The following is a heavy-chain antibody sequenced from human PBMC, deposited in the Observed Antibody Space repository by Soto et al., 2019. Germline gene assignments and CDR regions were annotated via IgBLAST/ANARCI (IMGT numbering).Heavy chain of an antibody. V-gene: IGHV1-69*01. D-gene: IGHD2-21*01. CDR2: IIPMFPTT. Sequence: QVHLVQSGPEVKRPGSSVKVSCKASGDTFGRNAIHWVRQAPGHGLEWMGGIIPMFPTTNYAQKFKGRLTIYADQSTGTAYMEMTSLRSEDTAVYYCTKDGDSADYGYWGQGTLVTVSS. CDR1: GDTFGRNA. CDR3: TKDGDSADYGY. J-gene: IGHJ4*02.